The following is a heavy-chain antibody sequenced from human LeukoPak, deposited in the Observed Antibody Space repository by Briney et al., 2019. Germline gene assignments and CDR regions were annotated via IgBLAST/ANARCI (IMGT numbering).Heavy chain of an antibody. CDR2: ISGTTSDK. D-gene: IGHD1-14*01. V-gene: IGHV3-21*06. CDR3: ARDQVLPYPGNEGLGAYYQYQYMDV. Sequence: NPGGSLRLSCAASGFTFNSYSMNWVRQAPGKGLEWVSHISGTTSDKVYADSVKGRFTISRDNAKNSLYLQMNSLRAEDTAVYYCARDQVLPYPGNEGLGAYYQYQYMDVWGKGTTVTVSS. CDR1: GFTFNSYS. J-gene: IGHJ6*03.